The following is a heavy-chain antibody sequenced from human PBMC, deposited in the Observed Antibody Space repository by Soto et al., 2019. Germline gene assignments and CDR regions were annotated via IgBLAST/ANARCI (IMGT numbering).Heavy chain of an antibody. CDR3: ARDVGVGSYVPQLQGMDV. CDR2: IDTHTDET. V-gene: IGHV1-18*01. CDR1: GYTFTTYG. D-gene: IGHD3-10*01. J-gene: IGHJ6*02. Sequence: GPEVKKPGASVKVACKTSGYTFTTYGVSWVRQAPGQGLEWMGSIDTHTDETRYPQKFQGRVTVTADTSSSTAYMEVRNLSSDDTAMYYCARDVGVGSYVPQLQGMDVWVQGTTVTVSS.